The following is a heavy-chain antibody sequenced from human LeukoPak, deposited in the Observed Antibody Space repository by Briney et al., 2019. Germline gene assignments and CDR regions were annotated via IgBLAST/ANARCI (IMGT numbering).Heavy chain of an antibody. D-gene: IGHD1-14*01. CDR1: GFSFSTST. V-gene: IGHV3-21*04. J-gene: IGHJ4*02. Sequence: GGSLRLSCAASGFSFSTSTMNWVRQAPGKGLEWISSIGKTGRDMYYANSVRGRFTIYRDNAKNSLFLVMDSLRVEDTSVYYGVRGDNRDYWGQGTLVTVSS. CDR3: VRGDNRDY. CDR2: IGKTGRDM.